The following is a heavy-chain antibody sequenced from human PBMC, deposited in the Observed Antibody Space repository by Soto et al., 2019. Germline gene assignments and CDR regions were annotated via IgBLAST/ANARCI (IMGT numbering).Heavy chain of an antibody. D-gene: IGHD4-17*01. Sequence: EVQLLESGGGLVQPGGPLRLSLEASGLTFGNYALSWVRQAPGKGLEGVSTINPRDGGAYYAGSVKGRFTISRDDSKNTLYLQMSSLTAEDTAVYSCAKRQTVTTWRYDAFDIWGQGTMVTVSS. V-gene: IGHV3-23*01. J-gene: IGHJ3*02. CDR2: INPRDGGA. CDR3: AKRQTVTTWRYDAFDI. CDR1: GLTFGNYA.